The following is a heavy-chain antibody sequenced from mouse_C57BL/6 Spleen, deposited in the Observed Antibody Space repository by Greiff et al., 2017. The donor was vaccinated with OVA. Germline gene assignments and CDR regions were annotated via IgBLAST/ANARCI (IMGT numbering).Heavy chain of an antibody. CDR3: ARAGLPYYAMDY. D-gene: IGHD2-4*01. CDR1: GYAFSSSW. CDR2: IYPGDGDT. V-gene: IGHV1-82*01. J-gene: IGHJ4*01. Sequence: VQLQQSGPELVKPGASVKISCKASGYAFSSSWMNWVKQRPGKGLEWIGRIYPGDGDTNYNGKFKGKATLTADKSSSTAYMQLSSLTSEDSAVYFCARAGLPYYAMDYWGQGTSVTVSS.